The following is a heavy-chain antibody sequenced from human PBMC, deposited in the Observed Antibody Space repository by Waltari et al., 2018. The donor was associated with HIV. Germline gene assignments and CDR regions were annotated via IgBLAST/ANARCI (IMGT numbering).Heavy chain of an antibody. CDR1: GGSVSSGSYY. Sequence: QVQLQESGPGLVKPSGTLSLTCTVSGGSVSSGSYYWSWIRQPPGKGLEWIGDIYYSGSTNYNPSLKSRVTISVDTSKNQFSLKLSSVTAADTAVYYCARESKNDWFDPWGQGTLVTVSS. CDR2: IYYSGST. V-gene: IGHV4-61*01. D-gene: IGHD4-4*01. J-gene: IGHJ5*02. CDR3: ARESKNDWFDP.